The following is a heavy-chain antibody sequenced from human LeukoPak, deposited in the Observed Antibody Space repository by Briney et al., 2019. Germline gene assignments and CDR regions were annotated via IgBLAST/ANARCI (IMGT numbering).Heavy chain of an antibody. CDR3: ARDAGSA. Sequence: GGSLRLSCAASGFTFSSHYMTWVRQAPGKGLEWVANIKEDGSATHYVDSVKGRFTISRDNAENSLYLQMNSLRAEDTAVYYCARDAGSAWGQGALVTVSS. CDR2: IKEDGSAT. V-gene: IGHV3-7*01. J-gene: IGHJ5*02. D-gene: IGHD3-10*01. CDR1: GFTFSSHY.